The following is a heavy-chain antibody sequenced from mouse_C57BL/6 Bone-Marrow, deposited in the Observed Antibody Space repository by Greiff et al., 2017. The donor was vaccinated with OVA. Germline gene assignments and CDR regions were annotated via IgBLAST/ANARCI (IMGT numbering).Heavy chain of an antibody. CDR3: ARRELGRGFAY. V-gene: IGHV1-76*01. J-gene: IGHJ3*01. CDR2: IYPGSGNT. D-gene: IGHD4-1*01. CDR1: GYTFTDYY. Sequence: QVQLKESGAELVRPGASVKLSCKASGYTFTDYYINWVKQRPGQGLEWIARIYPGSGNTYYNEKFKGKATLTAEKSSSTAYMQLSSLTSEDSAVYFCARRELGRGFAYWGQGTLVTVSA.